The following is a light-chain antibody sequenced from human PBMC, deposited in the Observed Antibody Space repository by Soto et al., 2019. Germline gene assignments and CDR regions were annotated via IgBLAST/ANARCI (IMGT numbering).Light chain of an antibody. CDR3: QQTYNYPLT. V-gene: IGKV1-12*01. CDR2: AAS. J-gene: IGKJ4*01. Sequence: DIQVTQSPSSVSASVGDRFTITCRASQDIAGYLAWYQHKPGRTPQLLVYAASSLQSGVPPRFSGSGSGTDFALTITSLPPEDFEPYFCQQTYNYPLTFGGGTKVDIK. CDR1: QDIAGY.